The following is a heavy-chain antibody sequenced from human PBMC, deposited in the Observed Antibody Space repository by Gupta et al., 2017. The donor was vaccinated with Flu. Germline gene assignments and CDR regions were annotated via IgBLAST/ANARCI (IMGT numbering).Heavy chain of an antibody. J-gene: IGHJ4*02. Sequence: TYYNPSLKSRVTISVDTSKNQFSLKLSSVTAADTAVYYCARDQTHSSSWQGFDYWGQRTLVTVSS. D-gene: IGHD6-13*01. CDR2: T. V-gene: IGHV4-31*02. CDR3: ARDQTHSSSWQGFDY.